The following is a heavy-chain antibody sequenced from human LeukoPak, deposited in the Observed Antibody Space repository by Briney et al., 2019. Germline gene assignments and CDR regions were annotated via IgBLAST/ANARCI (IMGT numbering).Heavy chain of an antibody. CDR3: ARDEAVLWFGELLNY. J-gene: IGHJ4*02. D-gene: IGHD3-10*01. V-gene: IGHV1-18*01. CDR1: GYTFTSYG. Sequence: GASVKVSCKASGYTFTSYGISWVRQAPGLGLEWMGWISAYNGNTNYAQKLQGRVTMTTDTSTSTAYMELRSLRSDDTAVYYCARDEAVLWFGELLNYWGQGTLVTVSS. CDR2: ISAYNGNT.